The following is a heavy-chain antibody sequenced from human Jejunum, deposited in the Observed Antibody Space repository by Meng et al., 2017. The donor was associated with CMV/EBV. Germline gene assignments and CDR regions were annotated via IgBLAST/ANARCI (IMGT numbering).Heavy chain of an antibody. Sequence: GYPFIGYHINWVRQAPGQGLEWMGRIIPNSGNTDYAQKFQGRVTLTRDTSISTAYMELNSLKSDDTAMYYCARDRAYGGNIVFVDHWGQGMLVTVSS. CDR1: GYPFIGYH. CDR2: IIPNSGNT. V-gene: IGHV1-2*02. J-gene: IGHJ4*02. D-gene: IGHD4-23*01. CDR3: ARDRAYGGNIVFVDH.